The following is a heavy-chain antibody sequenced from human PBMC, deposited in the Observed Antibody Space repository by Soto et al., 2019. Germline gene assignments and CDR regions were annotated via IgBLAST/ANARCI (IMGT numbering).Heavy chain of an antibody. CDR1: GGSISSFYYY. D-gene: IGHD2-2*01. J-gene: IGHJ4*02. CDR2: IYYTGTT. CDR3: ARYQKGPFDS. Sequence: PSDTLSLTCTVSGGSISSFYYYWSWIRQPPGKGLEWIGYIYYTGTTYYNPSLKSRLTISIDTSKNQFSLKLTSVTAADTAVYFCARYQKGPFDSWGQGTLVTVS. V-gene: IGHV4-30-4*02.